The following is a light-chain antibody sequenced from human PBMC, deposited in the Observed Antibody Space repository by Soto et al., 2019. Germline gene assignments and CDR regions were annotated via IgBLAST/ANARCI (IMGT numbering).Light chain of an antibody. CDR1: SSDVGSYNS. J-gene: IGLJ1*01. CDR2: EGS. V-gene: IGLV2-23*01. CDR3: CSYAGNPYV. Sequence: SALTQPASVSGSPGQAIALSCTGTSSDVGSYNSVSWYQQHPGKAPKLMIYEGSKRPSGVSDRFSGSKSGITASLTISGLQAEDEADYYCCSYAGNPYVFGSGTKLTVL.